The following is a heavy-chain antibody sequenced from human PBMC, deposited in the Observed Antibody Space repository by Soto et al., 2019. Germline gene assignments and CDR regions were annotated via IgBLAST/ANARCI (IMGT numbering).Heavy chain of an antibody. CDR2: ISAYNGNT. CDR1: GYTFTSYG. CDR3: ARAVVTAKTYKFDY. J-gene: IGHJ4*02. V-gene: IGHV1-18*01. D-gene: IGHD2-21*02. Sequence: ASVKVSCKAPGYTFTSYGISWVRQAPGQGLEWMGWISAYNGNTNYAQKLQGRVTMTTDTSTSTAYMELRSLRSDDTAVYYCARAVVTAKTYKFDYWGQGTLVTVSS.